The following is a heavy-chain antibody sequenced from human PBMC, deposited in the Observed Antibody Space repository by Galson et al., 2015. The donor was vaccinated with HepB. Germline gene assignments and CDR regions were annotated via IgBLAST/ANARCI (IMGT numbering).Heavy chain of an antibody. Sequence: SVKVSCKASGYTFTSYGISWVRQAPGQGLEWMGWISAYNGNTNYAQKLQGRVTMTTDTSTSTAYMELRSLRSDDTAAYYCAYIMVRGENDYWGQGTLVTVSS. V-gene: IGHV1-18*04. D-gene: IGHD3-10*01. CDR2: ISAYNGNT. CDR1: GYTFTSYG. J-gene: IGHJ4*02. CDR3: AYIMVRGENDY.